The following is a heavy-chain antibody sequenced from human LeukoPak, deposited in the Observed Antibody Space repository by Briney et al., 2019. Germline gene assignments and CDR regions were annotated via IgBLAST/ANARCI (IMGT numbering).Heavy chain of an antibody. Sequence: PGGSLRLSGAASGFTFSSYGMHWVRQAPGKGLEWVAFIRYDGSNKYYADSVKSRFTISRDNSKNTLYLQMNSMRAEDTAVYYCAKGLDYYDSSGYTYYFDYWGQGTLVTVSS. CDR2: IRYDGSNK. CDR3: AKGLDYYDSSGYTYYFDY. V-gene: IGHV3-30*02. D-gene: IGHD3-22*01. J-gene: IGHJ4*02. CDR1: GFTFSSYG.